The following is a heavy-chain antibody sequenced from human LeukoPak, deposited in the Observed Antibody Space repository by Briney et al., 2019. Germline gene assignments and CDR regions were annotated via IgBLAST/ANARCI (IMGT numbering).Heavy chain of an antibody. Sequence: ASVKVSCKASGYTFTGYYMHWVRQAPGRGLEWMGRINPNSGGTNYAQKFQGRVTMTRDTSISTAYMELSRLRSDDTAVYYCASKTYYYDSSGYYYSEHWGQGTLVTVSS. V-gene: IGHV1-2*06. CDR2: INPNSGGT. CDR3: ASKTYYYDSSGYYYSEH. J-gene: IGHJ1*01. CDR1: GYTFTGYY. D-gene: IGHD3-22*01.